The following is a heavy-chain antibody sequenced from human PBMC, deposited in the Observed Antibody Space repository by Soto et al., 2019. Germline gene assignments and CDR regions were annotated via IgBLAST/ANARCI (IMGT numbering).Heavy chain of an antibody. J-gene: IGHJ4*02. CDR1: GGSISNAAYS. CDR2: IYPSGMP. V-gene: IGHV4-30-2*01. Sequence: QLQLQESGSGLVKPSHTLSLTCTVSGGSISNAAYSWSWIRQPPGKGLEWIGYIYPSGMPFYNPSLRSRVTISIHRSNDQFSLNLKSVTAADTAVYYCARERGGYGLFDSWGQATLVTVPS. CDR3: ARERGGYGLFDS. D-gene: IGHD5-18*01.